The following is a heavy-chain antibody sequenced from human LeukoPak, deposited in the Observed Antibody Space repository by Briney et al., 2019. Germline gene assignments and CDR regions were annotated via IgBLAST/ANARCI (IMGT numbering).Heavy chain of an antibody. CDR1: GGSISSGGYS. J-gene: IGHJ4*02. CDR2: INHSGST. V-gene: IGHV4-30-2*01. Sequence: SETLSLTCAVSGGSISSGGYSWSWIRQPPGKGLEWIGEINHSGSTNYNPSLKSRVTISVDTSKNQFSLKLSSVTAADTAVYYCARGRNLLSHWGQGTLVTVSS. D-gene: IGHD1-14*01. CDR3: ARGRNLLSH.